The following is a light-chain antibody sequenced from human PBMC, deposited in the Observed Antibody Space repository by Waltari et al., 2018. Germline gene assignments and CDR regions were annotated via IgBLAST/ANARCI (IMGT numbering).Light chain of an antibody. Sequence: DIQMTQSPSSLSASVGDRVTITCRASQSISNYLNWYQQKPGKAPKLLIYGASSLQSGVPSRFSGSGSGTDFTLTISSLQPEDFATYYYQQSYSTPWTFGQGTKVEIK. J-gene: IGKJ1*01. CDR2: GAS. CDR3: QQSYSTPWT. CDR1: QSISNY. V-gene: IGKV1-39*01.